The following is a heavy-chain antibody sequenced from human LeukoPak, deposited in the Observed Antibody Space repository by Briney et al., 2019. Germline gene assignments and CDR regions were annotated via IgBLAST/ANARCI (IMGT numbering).Heavy chain of an antibody. Sequence: SETLSLTCAVHGGSFSGYYWSWIRQPPGKGLEWIGEINHSGSTNYNPSLKSRVTISVDTSKNQFSLKLSSVTAADTAVYCCARHSYGFDYWGQGTLVTVSS. CDR2: INHSGST. J-gene: IGHJ4*02. D-gene: IGHD5-18*01. CDR1: GGSFSGYY. V-gene: IGHV4-34*01. CDR3: ARHSYGFDY.